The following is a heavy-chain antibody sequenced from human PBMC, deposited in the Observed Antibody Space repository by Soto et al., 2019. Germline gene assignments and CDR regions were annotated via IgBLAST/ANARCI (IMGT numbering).Heavy chain of an antibody. CDR1: GGSFSGYY. CDR2: INHSGST. V-gene: IGHV4-34*01. D-gene: IGHD6-6*01. CDR3: ARGRGIAARRNWFDP. Sequence: NPSETLSLTCAVYGGSFSGYYWSWIRQPPGKGLEWIGEINHSGSTNYNPSLKSRVTISVDTSKNQFSLKLSSVTAADTAVYYCARGRGIAARRNWFDPWGQGTLVTVSS. J-gene: IGHJ5*02.